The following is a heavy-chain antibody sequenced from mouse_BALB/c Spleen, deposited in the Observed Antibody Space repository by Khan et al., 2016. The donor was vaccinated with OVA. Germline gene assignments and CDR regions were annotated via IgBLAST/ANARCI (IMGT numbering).Heavy chain of an antibody. CDR3: TRDRIDY. Sequence: VQLQQSGAELAKPGASVQMSCKASGYTFTTYWMHWVKQRPGQGLEWIGYINPTSGYTDYSETFKDKATLSADKSSSTAYMHLSRLTSEDSAVYYCTRDRIDYWGQGTTLTVSS. J-gene: IGHJ2*01. CDR1: GYTFTTYW. V-gene: IGHV1-7*01. CDR2: INPTSGYT.